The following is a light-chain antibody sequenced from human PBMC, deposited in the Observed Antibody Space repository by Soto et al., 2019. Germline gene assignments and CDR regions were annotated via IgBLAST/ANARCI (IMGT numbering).Light chain of an antibody. CDR1: STDVGTYKY. CDR3: TSYTASSTVV. V-gene: IGLV2-14*03. Sequence: QSALTQPPSVSGSPGQSITISCTGTSTDVGTYKYVSWYQQHPGTAPKLIIYDVSHRPSGVSNRFSGSKSGNTASLTISGLQAEDEADYYCTSYTASSTVVFGTGTKVTVL. J-gene: IGLJ1*01. CDR2: DVS.